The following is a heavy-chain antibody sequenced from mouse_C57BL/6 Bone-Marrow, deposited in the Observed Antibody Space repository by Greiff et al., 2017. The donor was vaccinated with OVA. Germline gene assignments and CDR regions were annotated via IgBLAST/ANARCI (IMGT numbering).Heavy chain of an antibody. CDR3: ARELLRHWYFDV. CDR1: GYAFSSSW. D-gene: IGHD1-2*01. V-gene: IGHV1-82*01. J-gene: IGHJ1*03. Sequence: VQLQQSGPELVKPGASVKISCKASGYAFSSSWMNWVKQRPGKGLEWIGRIYPGDGDTNYNGKFKGKATLTADKSSSTAYMQLSSLTSEDSAVYFCARELLRHWYFDVWGTGTTVTVSS. CDR2: IYPGDGDT.